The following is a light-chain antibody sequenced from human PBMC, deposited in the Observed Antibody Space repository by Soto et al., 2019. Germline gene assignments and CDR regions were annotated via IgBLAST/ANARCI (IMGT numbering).Light chain of an antibody. CDR2: GAF. V-gene: IGKV1-39*01. CDR3: QQTYRTPLT. Sequence: IQMTQSPSSMSAPVGERVTIPCRASQSISGSLNWYQSKPGKAPKLLIYGAFTLHSGVPSRFSGSGYGTDYNLTISNLQIEDFASYYCQQTYRTPLTFGGGTKVDIK. J-gene: IGKJ4*01. CDR1: QSISGS.